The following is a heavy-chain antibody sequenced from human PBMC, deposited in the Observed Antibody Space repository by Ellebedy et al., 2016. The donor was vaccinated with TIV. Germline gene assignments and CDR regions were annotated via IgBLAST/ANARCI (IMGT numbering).Heavy chain of an antibody. CDR3: ERDYLGD. J-gene: IGHJ4*02. Sequence: GESLKISXAASGFTFSDYWMSWVRQAPGKGLEWVANIKGDGSEKWYVDSVKGRFSISRDNAKNSLYLQMNSLRVEDTAVYYCERDYLGDWGQGILVTVSS. CDR2: IKGDGSEK. CDR1: GFTFSDYW. V-gene: IGHV3-7*01.